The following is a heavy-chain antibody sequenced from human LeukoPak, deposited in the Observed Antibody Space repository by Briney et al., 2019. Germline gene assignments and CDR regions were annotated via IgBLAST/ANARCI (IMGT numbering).Heavy chain of an antibody. J-gene: IGHJ5*02. CDR2: ISGSGGST. Sequence: PGGSLRLSCAASGFTFRRYGMSWVRQAPGKGLEWVSAISGSGGSTYYADSVKGRFTISRDNSKNTLYLQMNSLRAADTAVYYCARVGTMVRGRLSWFDPWGQGTLVTVSS. CDR3: ARVGTMVRGRLSWFDP. D-gene: IGHD3-10*01. CDR1: GFTFRRYG. V-gene: IGHV3-23*01.